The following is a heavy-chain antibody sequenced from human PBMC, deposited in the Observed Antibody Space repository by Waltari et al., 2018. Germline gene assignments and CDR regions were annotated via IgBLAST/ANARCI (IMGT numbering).Heavy chain of an antibody. Sequence: QEPLVQSGAAATKPGASMQVSCKASGYSFTDYYIHWVRQAPGQGLEWMGWINPNSGATHYAQKFRGRVTMTRDTSISTAYMELNSLTSDDTAVYYCVRERVRGTIWFDPWGQGTLVTVSS. CDR1: GYSFTDYY. CDR2: INPNSGAT. V-gene: IGHV1-2*02. J-gene: IGHJ5*02. CDR3: VRERVRGTIWFDP. D-gene: IGHD1-1*01.